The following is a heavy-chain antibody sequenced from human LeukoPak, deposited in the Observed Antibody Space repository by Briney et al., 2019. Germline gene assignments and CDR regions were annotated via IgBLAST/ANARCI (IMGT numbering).Heavy chain of an antibody. Sequence: PGGPLRLSCAASGFTLSSYAKSGAPQAPGKGVEGVSAISGCGGSTHYGDSVKGRFTISSDNSENTLDLQMISLRAEDRAVYYCAKDPRGDVYDFWSGHFDYWGQGNLVTVSS. V-gene: IGHV3-23*01. CDR1: GFTLSSYA. D-gene: IGHD3-3*01. CDR3: AKDPRGDVYDFWSGHFDY. J-gene: IGHJ4*02. CDR2: ISGCGGST.